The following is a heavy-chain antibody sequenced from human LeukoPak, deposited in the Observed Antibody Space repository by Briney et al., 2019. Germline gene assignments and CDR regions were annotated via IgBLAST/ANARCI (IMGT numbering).Heavy chain of an antibody. CDR1: GGTFSSYA. J-gene: IGHJ4*02. CDR3: ARGGPYDYVWGSYDY. D-gene: IGHD3-16*01. Sequence: SVKVSCKASGGTFSSYAISWVRQAPGQGLEWMGGIIPIFGTANYAQKFQGRVTITTDESTSTAYMELSSLRSEDTAVYYCARGGPYDYVWGSYDYWGQGTLVTVSS. V-gene: IGHV1-69*05. CDR2: IIPIFGTA.